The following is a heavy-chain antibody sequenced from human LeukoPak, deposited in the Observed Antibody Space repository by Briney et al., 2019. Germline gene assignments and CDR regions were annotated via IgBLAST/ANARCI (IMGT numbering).Heavy chain of an antibody. J-gene: IGHJ6*03. CDR3: IAVAGDYYYYYMDV. CDR1: GYSISTGYY. Sequence: SETLSLTCTVSGYSISTGYYWGWIRQPPGKGLEWIGSIYHSGSTYSNPSLKSRVTISVDTSKNQFSLKLSSVTAADTAVYYCIAVAGDYYYYYMDVWGKGTTVTVSS. D-gene: IGHD6-19*01. CDR2: IYHSGST. V-gene: IGHV4-38-2*02.